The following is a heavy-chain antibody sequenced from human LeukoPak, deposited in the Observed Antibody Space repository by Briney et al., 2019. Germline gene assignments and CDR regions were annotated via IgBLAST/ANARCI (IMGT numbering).Heavy chain of an antibody. D-gene: IGHD3-3*01. V-gene: IGHV3-23*01. CDR1: GFAFSNFA. CDR3: AKMEGQRFYDYCMDV. J-gene: IGHJ6*03. Sequence: GGSLRLSCAASGFAFSNFAMSWVRQAPGKGLEWVSAMSGSGYYTYYVESVKGRFTISRDNSKNTLYLHMNSLRADDTAVYYCAKMEGQRFYDYCMDVWGRGTTVTVSS. CDR2: MSGSGYYT.